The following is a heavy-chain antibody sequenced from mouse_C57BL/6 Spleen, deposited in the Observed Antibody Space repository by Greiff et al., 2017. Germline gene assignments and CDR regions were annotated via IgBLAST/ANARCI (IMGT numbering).Heavy chain of an antibody. V-gene: IGHV1-50*01. Sequence: VQLQQPGAELVKPGASVKLSCKASGYTFTSYWMQWVKQRPGQGLEWIGEIDPSDSYTNYNQKFKGKATLTVDTSSSTAYMQPSSLTSEDSAVYYCARSWYGYDGVAYWGQGTLGTVSA. D-gene: IGHD2-14*01. J-gene: IGHJ3*01. CDR2: IDPSDSYT. CDR3: ARSWYGYDGVAY. CDR1: GYTFTSYW.